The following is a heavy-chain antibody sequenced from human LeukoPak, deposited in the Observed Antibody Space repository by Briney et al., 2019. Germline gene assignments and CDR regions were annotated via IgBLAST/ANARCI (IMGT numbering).Heavy chain of an antibody. D-gene: IGHD2-2*01. CDR1: GFTFSSYA. J-gene: IGHJ4*02. CDR3: ARESSTSCCAFDY. Sequence: PGGSLRLSCAASGFTFSSYAMHWVRQAPGKGLEWVAVISYDGSNKYYADSVKGRFTISRDNSKNTLYLQMNSLRAEDTAVYYCARESSTSCCAFDYWGQGTLVTVSS. CDR2: ISYDGSNK. V-gene: IGHV3-30-3*01.